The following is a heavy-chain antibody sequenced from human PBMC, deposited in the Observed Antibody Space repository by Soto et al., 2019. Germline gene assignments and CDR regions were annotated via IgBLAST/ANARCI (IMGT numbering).Heavy chain of an antibody. J-gene: IGHJ4*02. D-gene: IGHD3-22*01. CDR1: GFSLSTRGVG. CDR3: PHTRWYAGSGYSPFDY. CDR2: IYWDDDK. Sequence: QITLKESGPTLVKPTQTLTLTCTFSGFSLSTRGVGVGWIRQPPGKALEWLALIYWDDDKPYSPSLKNRLTITRDPSKNQAVLKMSNMDSVDTATYYCPHTRWYAGSGYSPFDYWGQGTLVTVSS. V-gene: IGHV2-5*02.